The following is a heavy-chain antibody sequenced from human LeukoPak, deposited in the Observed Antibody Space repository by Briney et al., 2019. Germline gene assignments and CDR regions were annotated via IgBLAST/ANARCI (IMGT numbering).Heavy chain of an antibody. J-gene: IGHJ4*02. D-gene: IGHD3/OR15-3a*01. CDR1: GYSISSGYY. Sequence: PSETLSLTCTVSGYSISSGYYWGWIRQPPGKGLEWIGSIYHSGSTYYNPSLKSRVTISVDTSKNQFSLKLSSVTAADTAVYYCAREFAGLDVWGQGTLVTVSS. V-gene: IGHV4-38-2*02. CDR2: IYHSGST. CDR3: AREFAGLDV.